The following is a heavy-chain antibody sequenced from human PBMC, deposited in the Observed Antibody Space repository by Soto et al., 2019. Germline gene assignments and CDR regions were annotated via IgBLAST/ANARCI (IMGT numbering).Heavy chain of an antibody. D-gene: IGHD4-17*01. J-gene: IGHJ4*02. Sequence: QVQLQESGPGLVKPSQTLSLTCTFSGGSISTGVYYWTWIRQHPGKGLEWIGYIYYSGRTYYIPTLTSRVTISVDTSKNQFSLKLSSVTAADTAVYYCARGLSVTLFDNWGQGTLVTVTS. CDR2: IYYSGRT. CDR1: GGSISTGVYY. CDR3: ARGLSVTLFDN. V-gene: IGHV4-31*03.